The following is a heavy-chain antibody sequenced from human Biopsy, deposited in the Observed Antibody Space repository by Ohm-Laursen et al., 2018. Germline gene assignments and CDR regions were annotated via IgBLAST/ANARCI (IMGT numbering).Heavy chain of an antibody. Sequence: SLRLSCAASGFTFSNYGIHWVRQAPGKGLEWVALISHGGNDDYYADSVEGRFTVSRDNSKNTAYLQMISLGAEDTAVYYCAKSRESSGYYLVDWGQGTLVTVSS. CDR2: ISHGGNDD. D-gene: IGHD3-22*01. CDR3: AKSRESSGYYLVD. V-gene: IGHV3-30*18. J-gene: IGHJ4*02. CDR1: GFTFSNYG.